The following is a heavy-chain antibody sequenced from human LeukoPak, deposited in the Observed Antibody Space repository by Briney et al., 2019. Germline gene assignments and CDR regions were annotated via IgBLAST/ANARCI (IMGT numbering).Heavy chain of an antibody. V-gene: IGHV3-30*18. CDR1: GFTFSSYG. D-gene: IGHD3-9*01. CDR3: AKELPTYYDILTGYPRDGY. J-gene: IGHJ4*02. CDR2: ISYDGSNK. Sequence: GGSLRLSCAASGFTFSSYGMHWVRQAPGKGLEWVAVISYDGSNKYYADSVKGRFTISRDNSKNTLYLQMNSLRAEDTAVYYCAKELPTYYDILTGYPRDGYWGQGTLVTVSS.